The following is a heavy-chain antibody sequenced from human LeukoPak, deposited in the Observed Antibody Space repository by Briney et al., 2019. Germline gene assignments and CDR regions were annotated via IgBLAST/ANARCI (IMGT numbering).Heavy chain of an antibody. CDR1: GYAFSRHG. D-gene: IGHD2-2*01. Sequence: ASVKVSCKASGYAFSRHGLNWVRQAPGQGLEWMGWINTATGKPTYVQGFTGRFVFSLDSSVTTAYLQISSLTAEDTAVYFCAREKEGLWPPAFQDWGQGTLVTVSS. V-gene: IGHV7-4-1*02. CDR3: AREKEGLWPPAFQD. J-gene: IGHJ1*01. CDR2: INTATGKP.